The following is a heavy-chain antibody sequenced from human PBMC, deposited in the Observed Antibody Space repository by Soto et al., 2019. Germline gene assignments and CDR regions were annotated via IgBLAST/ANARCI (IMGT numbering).Heavy chain of an antibody. CDR3: AREGYSYGYTYYFDY. CDR2: MNPNSGNT. CDR1: GYTFTSYD. J-gene: IGHJ4*02. V-gene: IGHV1-8*01. Sequence: ASVKVSCKASGYTFTSYDINWVRQATGQGLEWMGWMNPNSGNTGYAQKFQGRVTMTRNTSISTAYMELSSLRSDDTAVYYCAREGYSYGYTYYFDYWGQGTLVTVSS. D-gene: IGHD5-18*01.